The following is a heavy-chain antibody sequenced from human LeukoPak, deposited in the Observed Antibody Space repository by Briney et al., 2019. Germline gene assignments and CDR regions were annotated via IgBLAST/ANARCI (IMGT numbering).Heavy chain of an antibody. Sequence: GGSLRLSCAASGFTFSNYAMSWVRQAPGKGLEWVANIKQDGSEKYYVDSVKGRFTISRDNAKNSLYLQMNSLRAEDTAVYYCAHRAFDIWGQGTMVTVSS. CDR2: IKQDGSEK. CDR3: AHRAFDI. V-gene: IGHV3-7*01. J-gene: IGHJ3*02. CDR1: GFTFSNYA.